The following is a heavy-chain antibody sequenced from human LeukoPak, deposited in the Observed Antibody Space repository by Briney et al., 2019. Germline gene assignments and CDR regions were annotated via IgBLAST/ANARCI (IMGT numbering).Heavy chain of an antibody. CDR2: ISYDGSNK. CDR1: GFTFSSYG. V-gene: IGHV3-30*18. J-gene: IGHJ6*02. D-gene: IGHD5-12*01. CDR3: AKDRGGYGVPGYYYYGMDV. Sequence: GGSLRLSCAASGFTFSSYGMHWVRQAPGKGLGWVAVISYDGSNKYYADSVKGRFTISRDNSKNTLYLQMNSLRAEDTAVYYCAKDRGGYGVPGYYYYGMDVWGQGTTVTVSS.